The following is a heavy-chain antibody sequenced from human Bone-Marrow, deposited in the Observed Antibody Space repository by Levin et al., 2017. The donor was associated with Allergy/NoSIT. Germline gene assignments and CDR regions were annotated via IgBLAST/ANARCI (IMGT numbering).Heavy chain of an antibody. CDR1: GYTFSNFG. CDR2: ISAYNGYT. CDR3: ARRGLSCSGDSCYSGV. V-gene: IGHV1-18*01. Sequence: GESLKISCETSGYTFSNFGINWVRQAPGQGLEYMGWISAYNGYTNYAQNFQGRVTMTIDTSASTAFMELKNLGSHDTAVYFCARRGLSCSGDSCYSGVWGQGTLVTVSS. J-gene: IGHJ4*02. D-gene: IGHD2-15*01.